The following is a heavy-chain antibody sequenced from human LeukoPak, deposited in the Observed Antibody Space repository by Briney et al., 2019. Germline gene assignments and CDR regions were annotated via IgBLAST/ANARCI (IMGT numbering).Heavy chain of an antibody. J-gene: IGHJ4*02. CDR2: ISGSGGST. D-gene: IGHD5-12*01. CDR3: AKVLYSGYDYAPGY. V-gene: IGHV3-23*01. CDR1: GFTFSSYG. Sequence: GGSLRLSCAASGFTFSSYGMSWVRQAPGKGLEWVSAISGSGGSTYYADSVKGRFTISRDNSKNTLYLQMNSLRAEDTAVYYCAKVLYSGYDYAPGYWGQGTLVTVSS.